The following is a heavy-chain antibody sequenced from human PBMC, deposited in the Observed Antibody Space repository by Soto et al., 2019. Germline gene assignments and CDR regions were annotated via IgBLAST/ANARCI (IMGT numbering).Heavy chain of an antibody. CDR2: ISYDGSNK. D-gene: IGHD5-12*01. CDR3: ARGGGGYCGYGRYYFDY. J-gene: IGHJ4*02. Sequence: QVQLVESGGGVVQPGRSLRLSCAASGFTFSSYAMHWVRQAPGKGLEWVAVISYDGSNKYYADSVKGRFTISRDNSKNTLYLQMNSPRAEDTAVYYCARGGGGYCGYGRYYFDYWGQGTLVTVSS. V-gene: IGHV3-30-3*01. CDR1: GFTFSSYA.